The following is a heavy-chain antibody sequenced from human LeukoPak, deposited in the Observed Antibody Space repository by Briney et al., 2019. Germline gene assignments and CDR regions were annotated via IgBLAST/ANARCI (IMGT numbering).Heavy chain of an antibody. CDR3: ARGYYPSSAYYFDY. Sequence: ASVKVSCKASGYTFTSWEINWVRQASGQGLEWMGWMNPNSGNTGYAQKFRGRVAMTKNTSINTAYMELSSLRSDDTAVYYCARGYYPSSAYYFDYWGQGSLVTVSS. J-gene: IGHJ4*02. D-gene: IGHD3-22*01. CDR1: GYTFTSWE. V-gene: IGHV1-8*01. CDR2: MNPNSGNT.